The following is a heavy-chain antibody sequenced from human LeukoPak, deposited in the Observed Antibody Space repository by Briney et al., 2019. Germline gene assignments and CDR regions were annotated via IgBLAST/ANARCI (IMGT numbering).Heavy chain of an antibody. V-gene: IGHV3-48*03. D-gene: IGHD7-27*01. J-gene: IGHJ4*02. CDR1: GFTFSSYE. CDR3: AKDQNSKLGRLDY. CDR2: ISYTGSTI. Sequence: GGSLRLSCAASGFTFSSYEMNWVRQAPGKGLEWVSYISYTGSTIYYADSVKGRFTISRDDAKNSLYLQMNSLRAEDTAVYYCAKDQNSKLGRLDYWGQGTLVTVSS.